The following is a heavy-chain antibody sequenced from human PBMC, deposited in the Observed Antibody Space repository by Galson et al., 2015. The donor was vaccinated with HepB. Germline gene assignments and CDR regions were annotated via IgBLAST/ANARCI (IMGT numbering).Heavy chain of an antibody. D-gene: IGHD2-8*02. CDR1: GGTFSTYT. J-gene: IGHJ3*02. CDR3: ASSLTGGTRHVFDI. V-gene: IGHV1-46*01. CDR2: INPSSGNT. Sequence: SVKVSCKASGGTFSTYTISWVRQAPGQGLDWVGIINPSSGNTRYVESFQGRVTMTRDTSTSTVYMELRSLRFGDTAVYYCASSLTGGTRHVFDIWGQGTLVTVSS.